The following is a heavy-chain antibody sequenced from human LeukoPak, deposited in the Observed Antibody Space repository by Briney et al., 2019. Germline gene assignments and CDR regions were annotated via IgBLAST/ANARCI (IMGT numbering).Heavy chain of an antibody. D-gene: IGHD2-2*01. V-gene: IGHV4-59*12. CDR2: IYYSGST. CDR3: ARDGYCSSTSCYGVY. J-gene: IGHJ4*02. CDR1: GGSISSYY. Sequence: SETLSLTCTVSGGSISSYYWSWIRQPAGKGLEWIGYIYYSGSTYYNPSLKSRVTISVDTSKNQFSLKLSSVTAADTAVYYCARDGYCSSTSCYGVYWGQGTLVTVSS.